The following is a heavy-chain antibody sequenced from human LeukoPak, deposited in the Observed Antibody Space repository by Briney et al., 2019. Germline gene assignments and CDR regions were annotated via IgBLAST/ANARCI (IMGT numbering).Heavy chain of an antibody. CDR2: INPNSGGT. D-gene: IGHD3-3*01. V-gene: IGHV1-2*02. Sequence: ASVKVSCKASGYTFTGYYMHWVRQAPGQGLEWMGWINPNSGGTNYAQKFQGRVTMTRDTSISTAYMELSRLRSDDTAVYYCARDLILGTIFGVVTAGYYMDVWGKGTTVTVSS. CDR1: GYTFTGYY. J-gene: IGHJ6*03. CDR3: ARDLILGTIFGVVTAGYYMDV.